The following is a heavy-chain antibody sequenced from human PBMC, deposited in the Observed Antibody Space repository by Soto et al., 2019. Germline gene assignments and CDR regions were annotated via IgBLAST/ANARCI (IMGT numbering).Heavy chain of an antibody. J-gene: IGHJ4*02. Sequence: PGVSLKISCKGSGYSFTNYWIGRVRQMPGKGLEWMGIIYPGDSDTRYSPSFQGQVTISADKSISTAYLQWSSLKASDTAMYYCVISVGLSGYRSGWYYFDYWGQGTLVTVPQ. V-gene: IGHV5-51*01. CDR1: GYSFTNYW. CDR3: VISVGLSGYRSGWYYFDY. CDR2: IYPGDSDT. D-gene: IGHD6-19*01.